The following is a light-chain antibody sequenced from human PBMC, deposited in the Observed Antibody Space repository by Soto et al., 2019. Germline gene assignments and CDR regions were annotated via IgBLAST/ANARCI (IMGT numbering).Light chain of an antibody. CDR2: EVN. CDR3: SSYSTTSTLV. V-gene: IGLV2-14*01. J-gene: IGLJ1*01. CDR1: SSDVGGYDY. Sequence: QSVLTQPASVSGSPGQSVTISCTGASSDVGGYDYVSWYQQHPGKAPKLILYEVNNRPSGVSNHFSGSKSGNTASLIISGLKADDEADYYCSSYSTTSTLVFGSGTKVTVL.